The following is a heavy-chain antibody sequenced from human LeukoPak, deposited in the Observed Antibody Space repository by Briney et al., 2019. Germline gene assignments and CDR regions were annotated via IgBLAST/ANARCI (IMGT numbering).Heavy chain of an antibody. Sequence: ASVKVSCEVSGYTLTQLVIHWVRQAPGKGLEWMGGFDPEDGETIYAQKFQDRVTMTEDTSTDTAYMELSSLRSEDTAFYYCATSSGTYFLYWGQGTLVTVS. J-gene: IGHJ4*02. V-gene: IGHV1-24*01. D-gene: IGHD1-26*01. CDR3: ATSSGTYFLY. CDR2: FDPEDGET. CDR1: GYTLTQLV.